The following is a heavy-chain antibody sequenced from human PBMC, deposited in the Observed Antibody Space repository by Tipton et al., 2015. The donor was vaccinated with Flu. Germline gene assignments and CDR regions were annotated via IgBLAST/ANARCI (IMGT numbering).Heavy chain of an antibody. Sequence: TLSLTCNVPGTSISNYYWSWIREPPGKGLEWLGYVYYSGSTYYNPAIKSRVSILIDTSKNHFSLKLSSVTAADTAVYYCARHTGDSVRGVIDYWGQGTLVTVSS. J-gene: IGHJ4*02. D-gene: IGHD3-10*02. CDR2: VYYSGST. V-gene: IGHV4-59*01. CDR3: ARHTGDSVRGVIDY. CDR1: GTSISNYY.